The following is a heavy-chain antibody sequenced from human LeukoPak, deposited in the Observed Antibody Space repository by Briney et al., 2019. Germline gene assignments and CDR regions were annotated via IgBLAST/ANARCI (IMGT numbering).Heavy chain of an antibody. CDR3: ARGRALRFLEWLLQYYFDY. CDR1: GGSISSGSYY. Sequence: SETLSLTCTVSGGSISSGSYYWSWIRQPPGKGLEWIGEINHSGSTNYNPSLKSRVTISVDTSKNQFSLKLSSVTAADTAVYYCARGRALRFLEWLLQYYFDYWGQGTLVTVSS. V-gene: IGHV4-39*07. D-gene: IGHD3-3*01. CDR2: INHSGST. J-gene: IGHJ4*02.